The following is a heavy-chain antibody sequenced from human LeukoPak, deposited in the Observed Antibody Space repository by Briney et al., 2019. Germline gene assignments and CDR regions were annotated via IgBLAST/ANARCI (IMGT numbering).Heavy chain of an antibody. CDR2: INHSGST. Sequence: SETLSLTCTVSGVSISGYYWSWIRQPPGKGLEWLGEINHSGSTNYNPSLKSRVTISVDTSKNQFSLKLSSVTAADTAVYYCARISPYYYDSSGYCSHDAFDIWGQGTMVTVSS. J-gene: IGHJ3*02. CDR3: ARISPYYYDSSGYCSHDAFDI. V-gene: IGHV4-34*01. CDR1: GVSISGYY. D-gene: IGHD3-22*01.